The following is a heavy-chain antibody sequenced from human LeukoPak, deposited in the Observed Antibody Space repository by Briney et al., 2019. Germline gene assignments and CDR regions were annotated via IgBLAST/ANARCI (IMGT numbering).Heavy chain of an antibody. J-gene: IGHJ4*02. V-gene: IGHV3-20*04. CDR1: GFTFHGHG. CDR3: AKSLDYDGGVLWALPHY. CDR2: ITWNGGSI. Sequence: PGGSLRLSCVASGFTFHGHGMNWVRQAPGKGLEWVSGITWNGGSISYADSVKGRFTISRDNSKNTLYLQMNSLRAEDTAVYYCAKSLDYDGGVLWALPHYWGQGTLVTASS. D-gene: IGHD3-22*01.